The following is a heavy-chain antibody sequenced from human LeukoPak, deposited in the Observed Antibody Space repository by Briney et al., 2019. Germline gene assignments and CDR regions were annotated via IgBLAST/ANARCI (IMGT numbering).Heavy chain of an antibody. J-gene: IGHJ3*02. CDR1: GYTLTELS. D-gene: IGHD6-19*01. CDR3: ATSQHDPSSGWSYDAFDI. V-gene: IGHV1-24*01. Sequence: ASVKVSCKVSGYTLTELSMHWVRQAPGKGLEWMGGFDPEDGETIYAQKFQGRVTMTEDTSTDTAYMELSSLRSEDTAVYYCATSQHDPSSGWSYDAFDIWGQGTMVTVSS. CDR2: FDPEDGET.